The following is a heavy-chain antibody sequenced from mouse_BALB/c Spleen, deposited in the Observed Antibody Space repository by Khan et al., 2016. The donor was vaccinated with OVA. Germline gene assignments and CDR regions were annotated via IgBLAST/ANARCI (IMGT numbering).Heavy chain of an antibody. CDR3: SRDRGKDDRYAAY. CDR1: GFTFTDYY. J-gene: IGHJ3*01. CDR2: IRNKANGYTT. D-gene: IGHD2-14*01. V-gene: IGHV7-3*02. Sequence: EVKLVESGGGLVQPGDSLRLSCATSGFTFTDYYMSWVRQPPGKALEWLGFIRNKANGYTTEYSASVKGRFTISRDNSQSILYLQMNTLRAEDSATYYCSRDRGKDDRYAAYWGQGTLVTVSA.